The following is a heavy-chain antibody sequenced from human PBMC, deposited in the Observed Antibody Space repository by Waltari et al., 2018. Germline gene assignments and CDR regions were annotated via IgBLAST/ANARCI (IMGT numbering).Heavy chain of an antibody. Sequence: QVNLVESGGGVVQPGGSLRLSCAPSGFTFSIFGRHWVRQAPGKGLEWVALIWFDGSDKFYADSVRGRFTISRDNSARTLYLDMDSLRLDDTAMYYCAKDAFGNTYLDFWGQGTLVTVSS. CDR1: GFTFSIFG. D-gene: IGHD2-2*02. CDR2: IWFDGSDK. J-gene: IGHJ4*02. CDR3: AKDAFGNTYLDF. V-gene: IGHV3-30*02.